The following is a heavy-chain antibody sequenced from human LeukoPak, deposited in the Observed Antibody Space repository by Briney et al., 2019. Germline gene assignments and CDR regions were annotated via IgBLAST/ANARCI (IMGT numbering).Heavy chain of an antibody. CDR1: GFTFSSYG. D-gene: IGHD2-15*01. J-gene: IGHJ4*02. CDR2: IRYDGSNK. V-gene: IGHV3-30*02. Sequence: GGSLRLSCAASGFTFSSYGMHWVRQAPGKGLEWVAFIRYDGSNKYYADSVKGRFTISRDNSKNTLYLQMNSLRAEDTAVYYCANGYCSGGSCYPITYWGQGTLVTVSS. CDR3: ANGYCSGGSCYPITY.